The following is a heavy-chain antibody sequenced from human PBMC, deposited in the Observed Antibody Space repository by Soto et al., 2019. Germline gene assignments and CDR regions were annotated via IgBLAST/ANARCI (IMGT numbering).Heavy chain of an antibody. CDR3: ARDLTSGDY. J-gene: IGHJ4*02. CDR1: GYIFTNYY. CDR2: INPSGGST. V-gene: IGHV1-46*01. D-gene: IGHD7-27*01. Sequence: QVQLVQSGAEVKNPGASVKLSCKASGYIFTNYYIHWVRQAPGQGLEWMAIINPSGGSTSYAQKFPGRVTLARDTFTNTVYMELSSLRSEDTAIYYCARDLTSGDYWGQGTLVTVSS.